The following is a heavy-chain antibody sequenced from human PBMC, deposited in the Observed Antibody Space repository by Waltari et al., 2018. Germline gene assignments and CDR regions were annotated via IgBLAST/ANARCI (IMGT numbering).Heavy chain of an antibody. J-gene: IGHJ3*02. V-gene: IGHV4-34*01. CDR3: AGLRVVAATAFDI. Sequence: QVQLQQWGAGLLKPSETLSLTCAVYGGSFSGYYWSWIRQPPGKGLEWIGEINHSGSTNYNPSLKSRVTISVDTSKNQFSLKLSSVTAADTAVYYCAGLRVVAATAFDIWGQGTMVTVSS. CDR1: GGSFSGYY. D-gene: IGHD2-15*01. CDR2: INHSGST.